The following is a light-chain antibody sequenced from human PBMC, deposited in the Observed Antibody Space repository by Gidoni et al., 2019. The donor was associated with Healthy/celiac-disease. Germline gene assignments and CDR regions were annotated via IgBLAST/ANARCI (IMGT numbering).Light chain of an antibody. CDR2: DAS. CDR1: QGISSA. V-gene: IGKV1-13*02. CDR3: QQFNSYPEGFT. Sequence: IQLTQSPSSLSASVGDRVTITCRASQGISSALAWYQQKPGKAPKLLIYDASSLESGVPSRFSGSGSGTDFTLTISSLQPEDFATYYCQQFNSYPEGFTFGPGTKVDIK. J-gene: IGKJ3*01.